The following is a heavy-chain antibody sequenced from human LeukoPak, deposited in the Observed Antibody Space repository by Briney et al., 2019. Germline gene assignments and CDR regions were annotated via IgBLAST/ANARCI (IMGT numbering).Heavy chain of an antibody. CDR1: GGSIHSGSYY. Sequence: KPSETLSLTCTVSGGSIHSGSYYWGWIRQPPGKGLEWIGSIYFSGSTYYNPSLKSRVTISLDTSTNQFSLKLTSVTAADTAVYFCVRGREYFLYYMDVWGKGTAVTVSS. CDR2: IYFSGST. J-gene: IGHJ6*03. CDR3: VRGREYFLYYMDV. V-gene: IGHV4-39*07. D-gene: IGHD2/OR15-2a*01.